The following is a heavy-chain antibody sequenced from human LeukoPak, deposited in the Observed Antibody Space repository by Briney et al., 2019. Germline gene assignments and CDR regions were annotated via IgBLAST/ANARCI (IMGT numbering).Heavy chain of an antibody. CDR1: GGSFSGYY. Sequence: PSETLSLTCAVYGGSFSGYYWSWIRQPPGKGLEWIGEINHSGSTNYNPSLKSRVTISVDTAKNQFSLKLSSVTAADAAVYYCARAARRYSGCDYDYWGQGTLVTVSS. CDR2: INHSGST. J-gene: IGHJ4*02. D-gene: IGHD5-12*01. CDR3: ARAARRYSGCDYDY. V-gene: IGHV4-34*01.